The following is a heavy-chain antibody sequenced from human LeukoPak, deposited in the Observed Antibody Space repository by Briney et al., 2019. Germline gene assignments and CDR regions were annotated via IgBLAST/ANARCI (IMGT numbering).Heavy chain of an antibody. CDR1: GFNFSSYA. CDR3: SKDLVVVPG. CDR2: ISGCYAST. J-gene: IGHJ4*02. Sequence: PGGSLRLSCGASGFNFSSYAMSWVRHAPAKGQERVSAISGCYASTYYSDPSMDRRTTTRENSYNKLYLQMKSLRAEDATVYYYSKDLVVVPGWGQGTLVTV. V-gene: IGHV3-23*01. D-gene: IGHD2-2*01.